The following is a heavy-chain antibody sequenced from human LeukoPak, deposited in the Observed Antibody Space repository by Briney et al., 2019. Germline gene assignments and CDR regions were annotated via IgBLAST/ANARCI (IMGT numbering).Heavy chain of an antibody. D-gene: IGHD3-9*01. CDR1: GFTFSNYG. Sequence: PGRSLRLSCAASGFTFSNYGMHWVRQAPGKGLEKVAVISHDGSNKYYGDSVKGRFTISRDNSKNTLYLQMNSLRAEDTAVYYCAKDFPRGRANTIYYFEYWGQGTLVTVSS. CDR3: AKDFPRGRANTIYYFEY. V-gene: IGHV3-30*18. J-gene: IGHJ4*02. CDR2: ISHDGSNK.